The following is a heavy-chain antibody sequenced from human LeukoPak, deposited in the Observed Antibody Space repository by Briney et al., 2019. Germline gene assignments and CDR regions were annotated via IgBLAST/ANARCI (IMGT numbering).Heavy chain of an antibody. D-gene: IGHD3-3*01. CDR1: GFIFSDYY. Sequence: GGSLKLSCAASGFIFSDYYMTWIRQAPGKGLEWLSYISSTDTTMYQADSVKGRFTVSRDDAKNSLYLQMDSLRAEDTAVYYCARGGVFGATYSWFDPWGQGTLVTDSS. J-gene: IGHJ5*02. CDR2: ISSTDTTM. V-gene: IGHV3-11*01. CDR3: ARGGVFGATYSWFDP.